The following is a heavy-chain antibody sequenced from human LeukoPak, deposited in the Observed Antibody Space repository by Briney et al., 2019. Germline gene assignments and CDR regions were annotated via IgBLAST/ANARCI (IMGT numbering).Heavy chain of an antibody. J-gene: IGHJ4*02. CDR2: VSDGGGST. D-gene: IGHD6-19*01. CDR1: GFTFSSYA. Sequence: PGGSLRLSCAASGFTFSSYAMSWVRQAPGKGLEWVSAVSDGGGSTYYADSVKGRFTISRDNSKNTLYLQMNSLRAEDTAVYYCARVDSSGCVDYWGQGTLVTVSS. CDR3: ARVDSSGCVDY. V-gene: IGHV3-23*01.